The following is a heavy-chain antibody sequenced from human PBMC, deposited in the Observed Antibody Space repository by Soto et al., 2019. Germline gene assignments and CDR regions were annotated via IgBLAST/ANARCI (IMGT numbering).Heavy chain of an antibody. CDR3: AKVRFCGGDCYSYGMDV. CDR2: ISGSGGST. D-gene: IGHD2-21*01. V-gene: IGHV3-23*01. Sequence: GGSLRLSCAASGFTFSSYAMSWVRQAPGKGLEWVSAISGSGGSTYYADSVKGRFTISRDNSKNTLYLQMNSLRAEDTAVYYCAKVRFCGGDCYSYGMDVWGQGTTVTVSS. CDR1: GFTFSSYA. J-gene: IGHJ6*02.